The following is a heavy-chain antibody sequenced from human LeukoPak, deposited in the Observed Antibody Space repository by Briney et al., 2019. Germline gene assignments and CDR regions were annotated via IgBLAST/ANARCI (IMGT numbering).Heavy chain of an antibody. V-gene: IGHV3-21*01. Sequence: GGSLRLSCAASGFTFSSYSMNWVRQAPGKGLEWVSSISSSSSYIYYADSVKGRFTISRDNAKNSLYLQMNSLRAEDTAVYYCARDIYCSSTSCTYYYYYYYGMDVWGQGTTVTVSS. D-gene: IGHD2-2*01. CDR3: ARDIYCSSTSCTYYYYYYYGMDV. CDR1: GFTFSSYS. J-gene: IGHJ6*02. CDR2: ISSSSSYI.